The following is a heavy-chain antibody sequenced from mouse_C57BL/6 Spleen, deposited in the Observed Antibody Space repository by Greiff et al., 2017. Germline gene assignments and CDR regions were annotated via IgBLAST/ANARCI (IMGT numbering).Heavy chain of an antibody. Sequence: VMLVESGAELARPGASVKLSCKASGYTFTSYGISWVKQRTGQGLEWIGEIYPRSGNTYYNEKFKGKATLTADKSSSTAYMELCSLTSEDSAVYFCARYYGSAMDYWGQGTSVTVSS. CDR3: ARYYGSAMDY. CDR2: IYPRSGNT. J-gene: IGHJ4*01. D-gene: IGHD1-1*01. V-gene: IGHV1-81*01. CDR1: GYTFTSYG.